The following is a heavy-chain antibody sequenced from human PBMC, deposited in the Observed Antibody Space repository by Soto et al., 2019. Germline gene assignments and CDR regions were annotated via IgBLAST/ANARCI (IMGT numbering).Heavy chain of an antibody. V-gene: IGHV1-18*01. D-gene: IGHD3-10*01. Sequence: QVQLVQSGAEVKKPGASVKVSCKASGYTFTSYGISWVRQAPGQGLEWMGWISAYNGNTNNAQKLQGRVTMTTDTSTSTAYVELRSLRSDDTAVYYCARGHYGSGSSYGMDVWGQGTTVTVSS. J-gene: IGHJ6*02. CDR3: ARGHYGSGSSYGMDV. CDR1: GYTFTSYG. CDR2: ISAYNGNT.